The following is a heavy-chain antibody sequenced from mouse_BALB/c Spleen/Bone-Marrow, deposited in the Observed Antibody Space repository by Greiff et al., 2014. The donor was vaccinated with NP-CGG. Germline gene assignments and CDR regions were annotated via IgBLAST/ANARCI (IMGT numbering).Heavy chain of an antibody. Sequence: QGQLKESGAELMKPGGSVKISCKATGYTFSNYWVDWGEKRPRHGLEWVGEILPGSGTANYNEKFKGKATFTADTSSNTAYMQLSSLTSEDSALYYCARASVVPYYFDFWGQGTTLTVSS. J-gene: IGHJ2*01. CDR1: GYTFSNYW. CDR2: ILPGSGTA. CDR3: ARASVVPYYFDF. D-gene: IGHD1-1*01. V-gene: IGHV1-9*01.